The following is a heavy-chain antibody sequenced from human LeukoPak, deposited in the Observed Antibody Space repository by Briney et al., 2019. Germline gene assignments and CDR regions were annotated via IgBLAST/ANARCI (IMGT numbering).Heavy chain of an antibody. CDR1: GFTFSSYA. D-gene: IGHD6-19*01. Sequence: GGSLRLSCAASGFTFSSYAMHWVRQAPGKGLEWVAVISYDGSNKYYADSVKGRFTISRDNSKNTLYLQMNSLRAEDTAVYYCARDWSMRAVAGTGDYWGQGTLVTVSS. CDR2: ISYDGSNK. V-gene: IGHV3-30-3*01. J-gene: IGHJ4*02. CDR3: ARDWSMRAVAGTGDY.